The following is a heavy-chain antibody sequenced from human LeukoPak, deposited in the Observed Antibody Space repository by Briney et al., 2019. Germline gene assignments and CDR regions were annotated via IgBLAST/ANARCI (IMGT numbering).Heavy chain of an antibody. Sequence: GGSLRLSCAASGFTFTDHWMHWVRQAPGKGLEWVSAISGSGGSTYYADSVKGRFTISRDNSKNTLYLQMNSLRAEDTAVYYCAKDQPYWTSWGQGTLLTVSS. V-gene: IGHV3-23*01. D-gene: IGHD1-1*01. CDR3: AKDQPYWTS. J-gene: IGHJ4*02. CDR1: GFTFTDHW. CDR2: ISGSGGST.